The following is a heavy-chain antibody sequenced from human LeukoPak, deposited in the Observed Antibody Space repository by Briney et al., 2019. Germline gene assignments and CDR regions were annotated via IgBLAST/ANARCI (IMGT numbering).Heavy chain of an antibody. CDR1: GFTFSSYG. D-gene: IGHD3-10*01. Sequence: GGSLRLSCAASGFTFSSYGMHWVRQAPGKGLEWVAVISYDGSNKYYADSVKGRFTISRDNSKNTLYLQMNSLRAEDTAVYYCAKYPRPYGSGSYYPPGWWGQGTLVTVSS. CDR3: AKYPRPYGSGSYYPPGW. J-gene: IGHJ4*02. CDR2: ISYDGSNK. V-gene: IGHV3-30*18.